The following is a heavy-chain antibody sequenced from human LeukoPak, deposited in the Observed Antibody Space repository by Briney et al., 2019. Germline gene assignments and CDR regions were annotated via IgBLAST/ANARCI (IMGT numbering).Heavy chain of an antibody. CDR2: ISGSGGST. CDR3: ASYSSSWYSLDY. CDR1: GFTFSSYA. D-gene: IGHD6-13*01. V-gene: IGHV3-23*01. Sequence: GSLRLSCAASGFTFSSYAMSLVRQAPGKGLEWVSAISGSGGSTYYADSVKGRFTISRDNSKNTLYLQMNSLRAEDTAVYYCASYSSSWYSLDYWGQGTLVTVSS. J-gene: IGHJ4*02.